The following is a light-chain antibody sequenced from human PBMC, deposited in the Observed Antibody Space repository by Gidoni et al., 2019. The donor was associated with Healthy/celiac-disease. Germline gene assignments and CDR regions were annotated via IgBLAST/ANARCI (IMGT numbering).Light chain of an antibody. Sequence: EIVLTQSLATLSLSPGERATLSCRASRSVSSYLAWYQQKPGQAPRPLIYDASNRATGIPARFSGSGSGTDFTLTISSLEPEDFAVYYCQQRSNWPPLTFGGGTKVEIK. CDR1: RSVSSY. J-gene: IGKJ4*01. V-gene: IGKV3-11*01. CDR3: QQRSNWPPLT. CDR2: DAS.